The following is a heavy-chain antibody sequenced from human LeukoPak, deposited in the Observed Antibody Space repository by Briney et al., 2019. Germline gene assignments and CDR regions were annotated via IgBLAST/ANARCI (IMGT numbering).Heavy chain of an antibody. CDR1: GYTFTGYY. CDR3: ARAFDWSINWFDP. V-gene: IGHV1-2*02. CDR2: INPNSGGT. J-gene: IGHJ5*02. D-gene: IGHD3-9*01. Sequence: ASVKVSCKASGYTFTGYYMHWVRQAPGQGLEWMGWINPNSGGTNYAQKFQGRVTMTRDTSISTAYMGLSRLRSDDTAVYYCARAFDWSINWFDPWGQGTLVTVSS.